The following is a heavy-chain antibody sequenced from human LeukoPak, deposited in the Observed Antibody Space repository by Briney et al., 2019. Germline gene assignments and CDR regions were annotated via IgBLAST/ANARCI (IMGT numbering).Heavy chain of an antibody. CDR1: GITFSSYG. CDR2: IRYNGSNK. CDR3: ATEGYRAAQSCYYYVDV. Sequence: GGSLRLSCAASGITFSSYGMSWVRQAPGKGLEGVSFIRYNGSNKYYADSVKGRFTISRDNSKNTLYLQMNSLRAEDTAVYYCATEGYRAAQSCYYYVDVWGKGTMVTISS. J-gene: IGHJ6*03. D-gene: IGHD2-15*01. V-gene: IGHV3-30*02.